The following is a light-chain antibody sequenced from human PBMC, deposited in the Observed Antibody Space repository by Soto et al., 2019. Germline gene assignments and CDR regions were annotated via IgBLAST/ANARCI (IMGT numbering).Light chain of an antibody. V-gene: IGLV2-14*01. CDR3: SSYTGISTLVV. CDR1: SSDVGGYNY. Sequence: QSALTQPASVSGSPGQSITISCTGTSSDVGGYNYVSWYQQHPGKAPKLMIYEVSNRPSGVSNRFSGSKSGNTSSLTISGLQAEDEADYYCSSYTGISTLVVCGGGTKLTVL. J-gene: IGLJ2*01. CDR2: EVS.